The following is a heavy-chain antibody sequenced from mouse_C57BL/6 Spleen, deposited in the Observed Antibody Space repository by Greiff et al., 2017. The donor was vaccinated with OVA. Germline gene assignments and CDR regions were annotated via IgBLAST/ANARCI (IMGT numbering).Heavy chain of an antibody. Sequence: DVKLVESGGGLVKPGGSLKLSCAASGFTFSSYAMSWVRQTPEKRLEWVATISDGGSYTYYPDNVKGRFTISRDNAKNNLYLQMSHLKSEDTAMYYCARESYGNWYFDVWGTGTTVTVSS. V-gene: IGHV5-4*01. D-gene: IGHD2-1*01. CDR3: ARESYGNWYFDV. CDR1: GFTFSSYA. CDR2: ISDGGSYT. J-gene: IGHJ1*03.